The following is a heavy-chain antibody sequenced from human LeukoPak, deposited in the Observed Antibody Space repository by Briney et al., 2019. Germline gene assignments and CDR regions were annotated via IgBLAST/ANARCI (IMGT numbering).Heavy chain of an antibody. D-gene: IGHD6-6*01. CDR3: ARDTSSPGGGNYYGMDV. CDR2: IGTSAHST. V-gene: IGHV3-23*01. J-gene: IGHJ6*02. Sequence: GGSLRLSCAASGFTFNSYAMSWVRQAPGKGLEWVSTIGTSAHSTYYSDSVKGRFTISRDNAKNSLYLQMNSLRAEDTAVYYCARDTSSPGGGNYYGMDVWGQGTTVTVSS. CDR1: GFTFNSYA.